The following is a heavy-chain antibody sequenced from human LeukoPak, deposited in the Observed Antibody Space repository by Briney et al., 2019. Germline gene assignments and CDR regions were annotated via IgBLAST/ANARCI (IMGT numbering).Heavy chain of an antibody. Sequence: PSETLSLTCTVSGGPFSSYYWSWIRQPPGKRLEWIGYTHYSGSTDKNPSLWSRVTMSVDTSKNQISLKLSSVTAAGTAVYYCGRRTFYDTLTGYKYWYFDLWGRGTLVTVSS. CDR1: GGPFSSYY. J-gene: IGHJ2*01. D-gene: IGHD3-9*01. CDR3: GRRTFYDTLTGYKYWYFDL. V-gene: IGHV4-59*01. CDR2: THYSGST.